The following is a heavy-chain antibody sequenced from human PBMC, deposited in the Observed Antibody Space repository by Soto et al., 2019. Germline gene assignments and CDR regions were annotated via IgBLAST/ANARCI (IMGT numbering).Heavy chain of an antibody. D-gene: IGHD3-9*01. J-gene: IGHJ4*02. V-gene: IGHV3-53*01. CDR1: GFTVSSNY. Sequence: GGSLRLSCAASGFTVSSNYMSWVRQAPGKGLEWVSVIYSGGSTYYADSVKGRFTISRDNSKNTLYLQMNSLRAEDTAVYYCAKYTGYYPFDYWGQGTLVTVSS. CDR2: IYSGGST. CDR3: AKYTGYYPFDY.